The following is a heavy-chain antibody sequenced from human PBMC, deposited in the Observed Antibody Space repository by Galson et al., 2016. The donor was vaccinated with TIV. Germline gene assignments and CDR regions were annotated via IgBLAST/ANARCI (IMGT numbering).Heavy chain of an antibody. D-gene: IGHD6-19*01. V-gene: IGHV1-46*01. CDR3: ARSRSSGWYIYLDF. CDR1: GYTFTNYF. Sequence: SVKVSCKASGYTFTNYFMHWVRQAPGQGLEWMGIIHPNGGSTSYAQKFKGRVTMTRDTSTSTVYMEMSSLRSEDTAVYYCARSRSSGWYIYLDFWGQGTLVTVSS. J-gene: IGHJ4*02. CDR2: IHPNGGST.